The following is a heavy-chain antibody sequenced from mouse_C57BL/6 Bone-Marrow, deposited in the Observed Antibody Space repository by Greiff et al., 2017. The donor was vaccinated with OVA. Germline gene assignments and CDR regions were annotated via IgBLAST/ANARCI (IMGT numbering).Heavy chain of an antibody. D-gene: IGHD2-5*01. CDR1: GFTFSDYG. CDR3: ARRAYYSNYDAMDY. J-gene: IGHJ4*01. CDR2: ISNLAYSI. Sequence: EVKLVESGGGLVQPGGSLKLSCAASGFTFSDYGMAWVRQAPRKGPEWVAFISNLAYSIYYADTVTGRFTISRENAKNTLYLEMSSLRSEDTAMYYCARRAYYSNYDAMDYWGQGTSVTVSS. V-gene: IGHV5-15*04.